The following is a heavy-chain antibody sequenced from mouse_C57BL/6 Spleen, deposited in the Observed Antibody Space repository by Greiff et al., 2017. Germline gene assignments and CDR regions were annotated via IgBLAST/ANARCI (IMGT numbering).Heavy chain of an antibody. Sequence: VQLQQSGPELVKPGASVKISCKASGYTFTDYYMDWVKQSHGKSLEWIGDINPNNGGTSYNPKFKGRATLTVDKSSSTVYMELRSLTSADSAVYYCASAGEAPWGQGTTLTVSS. CDR2: INPNNGGT. CDR1: GYTFTDYY. D-gene: IGHD3-1*01. CDR3: ASAGEAP. J-gene: IGHJ2*01. V-gene: IGHV1-26*01.